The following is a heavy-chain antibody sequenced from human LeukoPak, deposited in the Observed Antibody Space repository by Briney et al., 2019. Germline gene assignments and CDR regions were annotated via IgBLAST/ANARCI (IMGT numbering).Heavy chain of an antibody. CDR3: ARGDYHSVFDY. J-gene: IGHJ4*02. V-gene: IGHV4-34*01. D-gene: IGHD4/OR15-4a*01. Sequence: SETLSLTCAVYGGSFSGYYWSWIRQPPGKGLEWIGEINHSGSTNYNPSLKSRVTISVDTSKNQFSLKLSSVTAADTAVYYCARGDYHSVFDYWGQGTLVTVSS. CDR1: GGSFSGYY. CDR2: INHSGST.